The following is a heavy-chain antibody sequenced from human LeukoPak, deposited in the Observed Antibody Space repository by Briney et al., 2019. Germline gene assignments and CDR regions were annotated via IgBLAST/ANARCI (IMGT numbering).Heavy chain of an antibody. Sequence: ASVKVSCKASGYTFTSYYMHWVRQAPGQGLEWMGGIIPIFGTANYAQKFQGRVTITADESTSTAYMELSSLRSEDTAVYYCASSIGMAVVPAAIGPFADYWGQGTLVTVSS. V-gene: IGHV1-69*13. J-gene: IGHJ4*02. D-gene: IGHD2-2*02. CDR3: ASSIGMAVVPAAIGPFADY. CDR2: IIPIFGTA. CDR1: GYTFTSYY.